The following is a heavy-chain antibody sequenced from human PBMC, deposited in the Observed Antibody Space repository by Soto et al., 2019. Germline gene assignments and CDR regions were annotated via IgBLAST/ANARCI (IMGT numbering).Heavy chain of an antibody. CDR3: ATVGTGSYHWLDP. J-gene: IGHJ5*02. CDR2: INSDGSTT. D-gene: IGHD1-26*01. V-gene: IGHV3-74*01. CDR1: GFTFSTYW. Sequence: EVQLVESGGGLVQPGGSLRLSCAASGFTFSTYWMHWVRQAPGKGLVWVSRINSDGSTTTYADSVKGRFTISRDNAKNTLYLQMNSLRAEDTAVYFCATVGTGSYHWLDPWGQGTLVTVSS.